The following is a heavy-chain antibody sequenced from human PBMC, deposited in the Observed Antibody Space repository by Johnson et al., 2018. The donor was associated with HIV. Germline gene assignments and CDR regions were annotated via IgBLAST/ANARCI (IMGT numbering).Heavy chain of an antibody. CDR1: GYTFSHYW. CDR2: INQDGSET. CDR3: ARKGDAVDI. J-gene: IGHJ3*02. V-gene: IGHV3-7*05. Sequence: MLLVESGGGLVQPGGSLRLSCVGSGYTFSHYWMSWVRQAPGKGLEWVANINQDGSETYCLDSVKDRFTISRDNAKKFLYLQMTSLRAEDTAIYYWARKGDAVDIWGQGTLATVSS.